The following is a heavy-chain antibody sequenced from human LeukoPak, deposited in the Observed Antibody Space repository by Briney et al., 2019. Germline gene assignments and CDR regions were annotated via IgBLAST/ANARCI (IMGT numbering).Heavy chain of an antibody. Sequence: PSETLSLTCTVSGGSISSSSYYWGWIRQPPGKGLEWIGSIYYSGSTYYNPSLKSRVTISVDTSKNQFSLKLSSVTAADTAVYYCARPGPASYFDYWGQGTLVTVSS. V-gene: IGHV4-39*01. CDR1: GGSISSSSYY. CDR2: IYYSGST. J-gene: IGHJ4*02. CDR3: ARPGPASYFDY.